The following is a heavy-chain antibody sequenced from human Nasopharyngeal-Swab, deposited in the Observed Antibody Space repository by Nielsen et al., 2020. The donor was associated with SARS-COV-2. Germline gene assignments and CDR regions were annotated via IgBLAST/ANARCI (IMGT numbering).Heavy chain of an antibody. CDR2: IYYSGST. V-gene: IGHV4-39*01. Sequence: WIRQPPGMGLEWIGSIYYSGSTYYNPSLKSRVTISVDTSKNQFSLKLSSVTAADTAVYYCATRDYYGSGTMGIPFDYWGQGTLVTVSS. D-gene: IGHD3-10*01. J-gene: IGHJ4*02. CDR3: ATRDYYGSGTMGIPFDY.